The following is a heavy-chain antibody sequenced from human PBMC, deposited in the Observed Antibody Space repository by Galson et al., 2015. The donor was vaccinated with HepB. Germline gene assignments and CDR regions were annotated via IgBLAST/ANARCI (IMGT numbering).Heavy chain of an antibody. CDR1: GYTFTSYA. J-gene: IGHJ6*02. V-gene: IGHV1-3*01. CDR3: ARIGYCSGGSCYSDYYYGMDV. D-gene: IGHD2-15*01. Sequence: SVKVSCKASGYTFTSYAMHWVRQAPGQRLEWMGWINAGNGNTKYSQKFQGRVTITRDTSASTAYTELSSLRSEDTAVYYCARIGYCSGGSCYSDYYYGMDVWGQGTTVTVSS. CDR2: INAGNGNT.